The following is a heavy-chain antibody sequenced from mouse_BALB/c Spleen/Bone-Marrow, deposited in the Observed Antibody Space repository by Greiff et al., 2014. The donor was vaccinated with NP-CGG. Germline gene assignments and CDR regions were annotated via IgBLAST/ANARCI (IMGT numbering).Heavy chain of an antibody. D-gene: IGHD2-1*01. V-gene: IGHV14-3*02. CDR3: ARLGNYGY. J-gene: IGHJ2*01. Sequence: VQLQQSGAELAKPGASVKLSCTASGFNIKDTYMHWVKQRPEQGLEWIGRIDPANGDTKYDPKFQGKATITADTSSNTACLQLSSLTSEDTAVYYCARLGNYGYWGQGTTLTVSS. CDR2: IDPANGDT. CDR1: GFNIKDTY.